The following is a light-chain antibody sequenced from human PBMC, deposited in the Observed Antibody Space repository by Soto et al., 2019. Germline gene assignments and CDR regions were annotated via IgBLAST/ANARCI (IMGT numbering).Light chain of an antibody. V-gene: IGKV1-5*01. J-gene: IGKJ1*01. CDR3: QQYNSYSGT. CDR1: QSISSW. Sequence: DIQRTQSPSTLSASVGDRVTITCRASQSISSWLAWYQQKPGKAPKFLIYDASSLESGVPSRFSGSGSGTEFTLSISSLQPDDFATYYCQQYNSYSGTFGQGTKVDIK. CDR2: DAS.